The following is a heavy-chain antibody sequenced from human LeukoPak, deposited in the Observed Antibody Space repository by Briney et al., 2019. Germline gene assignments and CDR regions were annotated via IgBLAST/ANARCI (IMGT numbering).Heavy chain of an antibody. CDR1: GGSITGYY. CDR2: VFNSGST. D-gene: IGHD1-26*01. J-gene: IGHJ4*02. CDR3: ARVWYSGYFDY. V-gene: IGHV4-59*08. Sequence: SEPLSLTCTVSGGSITGYYWSWIRQPPGKGLEWIGYVFNSGSTNYNPYLKSRVIISVDTSKNQFSLKLTSVTAADTAVYYCARVWYSGYFDYWGQGTLVTVSS.